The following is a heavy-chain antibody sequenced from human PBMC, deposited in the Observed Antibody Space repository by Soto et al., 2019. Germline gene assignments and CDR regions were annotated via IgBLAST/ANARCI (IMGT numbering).Heavy chain of an antibody. CDR3: ARDRGGVMAGFNWLDP. D-gene: IGHD6-19*01. V-gene: IGHV3-48*02. CDR2: ISSSSTTI. Sequence: LQESGGDLVQPGGSLRLSCAASGFKFSMFGMNWVRQAPGKGLEWIAYISSSSTTIVYGGSVEGRFTVSRDNVKNSLYLQMKSLRDDDTAVYYCARDRGGVMAGFNWLDPWGHGTPVTVST. CDR1: GFKFSMFG. J-gene: IGHJ5*02.